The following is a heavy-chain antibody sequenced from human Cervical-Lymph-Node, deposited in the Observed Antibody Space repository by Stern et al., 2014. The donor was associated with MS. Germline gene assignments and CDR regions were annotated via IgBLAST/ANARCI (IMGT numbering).Heavy chain of an antibody. Sequence: VHLVESGGGVVQPGRSLRLSCAASGFSFSRYAMHWVRQAPGQGLEWVALIWYDGSNPYYADSVTGRFTISRDNFKNTLYLQMNSLRAEDTAVYYCASAYSSSHYYFDYWGQGTLVTVSS. CDR2: IWYDGSNP. CDR3: ASAYSSSHYYFDY. V-gene: IGHV3-33*01. CDR1: GFSFSRYA. D-gene: IGHD6-13*01. J-gene: IGHJ4*02.